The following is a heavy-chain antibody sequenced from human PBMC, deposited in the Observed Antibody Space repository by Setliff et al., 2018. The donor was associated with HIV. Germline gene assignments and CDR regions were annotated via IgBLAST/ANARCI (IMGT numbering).Heavy chain of an antibody. J-gene: IGHJ4*02. D-gene: IGHD2-21*02. CDR1: GASINTTTYY. Sequence: SETLSLTCTVSGASINTTTYYWGWIRQPPGKGLEWIGSIHYTGNTYNTPSLKSRLTISVDASKNQISLKLTSVTAADTAIYFCAREGDGIDYWGQGILVTVSS. CDR3: AREGDGIDY. CDR2: IHYTGNT. V-gene: IGHV4-39*02.